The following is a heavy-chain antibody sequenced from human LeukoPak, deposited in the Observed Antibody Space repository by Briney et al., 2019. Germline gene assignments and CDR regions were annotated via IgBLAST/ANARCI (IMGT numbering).Heavy chain of an antibody. CDR2: INPSGGST. CDR3: ARVGMKDSSGWLYLDY. Sequence: ASVKVSCKASGYTFTSYYMHWVRQAPGQGLEWMGIINPSGGSTSYAQKFQGRVTMTRDTSTSTVYMELSSLRSEDTAVYYCARVGMKDSSGWLYLDYWGQGTLVTVSS. D-gene: IGHD6-19*01. CDR1: GYTFTSYY. V-gene: IGHV1-46*01. J-gene: IGHJ4*02.